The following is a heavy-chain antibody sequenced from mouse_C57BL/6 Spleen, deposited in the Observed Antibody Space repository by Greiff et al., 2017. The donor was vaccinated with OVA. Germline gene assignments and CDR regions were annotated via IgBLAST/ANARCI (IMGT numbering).Heavy chain of an antibody. Sequence: VQLQQSGPELVKPGASVKMSCKASGYTFTDYNMHWVKQSHGKSLEWIGYINPNNGGTSYNQKFKGKATLTVHKSSRTAYMELRSLKSEDSAVYYCARNDYGYFDYWGQGTTLTVSS. CDR3: ARNDYGYFDY. D-gene: IGHD2-4*01. J-gene: IGHJ2*01. CDR2: INPNNGGT. V-gene: IGHV1-22*01. CDR1: GYTFTDYN.